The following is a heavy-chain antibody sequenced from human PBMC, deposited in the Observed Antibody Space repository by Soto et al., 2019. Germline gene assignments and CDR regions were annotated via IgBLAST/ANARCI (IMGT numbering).Heavy chain of an antibody. Sequence: PSETLSLTCTVSGGSISSGDYYWSWIRQPPGKGLEWIGYIYYSGSTYYNPSLKSRVTISVDTSKNQVSLQLRSVTAADTAVYYCAREGPLSGDAFDIWGRGTKVTVSS. V-gene: IGHV4-30-4*02. D-gene: IGHD3-16*01. CDR2: IYYSGST. CDR3: AREGPLSGDAFDI. CDR1: GGSISSGDYY. J-gene: IGHJ3*02.